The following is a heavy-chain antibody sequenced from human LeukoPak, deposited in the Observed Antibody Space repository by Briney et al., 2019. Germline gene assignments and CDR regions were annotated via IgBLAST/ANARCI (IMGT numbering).Heavy chain of an antibody. Sequence: GGSLRLSCAASGFTFSNYAMHWVRQAPGKGLEWVAVISYDGSNKYYADSVKGRFTISRDNSKNTLYLQMNSLRAEDTAVYYCAKEDGTITIFGVVIRALDYWGQGTLVTVSS. J-gene: IGHJ4*02. D-gene: IGHD3-3*01. V-gene: IGHV3-30-3*01. CDR3: AKEDGTITIFGVVIRALDY. CDR2: ISYDGSNK. CDR1: GFTFSNYA.